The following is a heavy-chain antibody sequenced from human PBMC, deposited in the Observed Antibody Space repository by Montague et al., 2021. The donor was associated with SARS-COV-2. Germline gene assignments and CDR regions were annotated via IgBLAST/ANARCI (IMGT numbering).Heavy chain of an antibody. J-gene: IGHJ6*02. V-gene: IGHV3-13*01. Sequence: SLRLSCAASGFTFSSYDMHWVRQATGKGLEWVSAIGTAGDTYYPGSVKGRFTISRENAKNSLYLQMNSLRAGDTAVYYCARGDIVATQGAYYYYGMDVWDQGTTVTVSS. CDR1: GFTFSSYD. CDR3: ARGDIVATQGAYYYYGMDV. D-gene: IGHD5-12*01. CDR2: IGTAGDT.